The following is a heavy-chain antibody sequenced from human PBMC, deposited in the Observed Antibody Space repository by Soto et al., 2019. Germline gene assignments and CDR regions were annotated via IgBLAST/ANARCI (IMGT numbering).Heavy chain of an antibody. CDR2: ISGSGGST. J-gene: IGHJ4*02. V-gene: IGHV3-23*01. Sequence: GGSLSLSCAASGFTFSSYAMSWVRQAPGKGLEWVSAISGSGGSTYYADSGKGRFTISRDNSKNTLYLQMNSLRAEDTAVYYCAKVGSSSEEKGTFDYWGQGTLVTVSS. CDR3: AKVGSSSEEKGTFDY. D-gene: IGHD6-6*01. CDR1: GFTFSSYA.